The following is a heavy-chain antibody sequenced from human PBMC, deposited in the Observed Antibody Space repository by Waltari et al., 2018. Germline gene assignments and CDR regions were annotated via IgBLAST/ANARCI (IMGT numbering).Heavy chain of an antibody. CDR1: GYTFSDYG. CDR3: ARERHRLMEEGYLMALDP. CDR2: ISGNNGHT. Sequence: QVQLVQSGAEVKKPGASVKVSCKASGYTFSDYGISWVRQAPGQGCECMGWISGNNGHTNHAQKFQGRLIMTEDTSATTVYMELTYLTSDDTAVYYCARERHRLMEEGYLMALDPWGQGTLVTVSS. V-gene: IGHV1-18*01. J-gene: IGHJ5*02. D-gene: IGHD3-3*01.